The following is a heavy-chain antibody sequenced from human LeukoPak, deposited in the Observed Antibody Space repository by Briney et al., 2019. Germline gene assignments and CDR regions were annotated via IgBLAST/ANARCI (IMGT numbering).Heavy chain of an antibody. Sequence: PGGSLRLSCTALGFTFGDYGLSWFRQAPGKGLEWMGFIRSKKVFGGAIEYAASVKGRFTFSRDDSKSIAYLQMNDLRTDDTAVYYCTRDWWRLGFDYWGQGTLVTVSS. CDR1: GFTFGDYG. D-gene: IGHD2-21*02. CDR3: TRDWWRLGFDY. V-gene: IGHV3-49*03. J-gene: IGHJ4*02. CDR2: IRSKKVFGGAI.